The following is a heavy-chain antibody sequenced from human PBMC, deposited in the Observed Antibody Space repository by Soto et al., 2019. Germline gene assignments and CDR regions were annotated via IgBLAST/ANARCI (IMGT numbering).Heavy chain of an antibody. D-gene: IGHD4-17*01. CDR2: ISYDGSNK. V-gene: IGHV3-30*03. CDR1: GFTFSSYG. J-gene: IGHJ6*02. CDR3: ARTSTTRLFYYYGMDV. Sequence: GGSLRLSCAASGFTFSSYGMHWVRQAPGKGLEWVAVISYDGSNKYYADSVKGRFTISRDNSKNTLYLQMNSLRAEDTAVYYCARTSTTRLFYYYGMDVWGQGTTVTVSS.